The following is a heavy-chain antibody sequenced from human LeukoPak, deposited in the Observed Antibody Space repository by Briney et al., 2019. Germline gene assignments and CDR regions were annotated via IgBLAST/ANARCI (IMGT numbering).Heavy chain of an antibody. Sequence: TGGSLRLSCAASGFTFSSYGMHWVRQAPGKGLEWVAVISYDGSNKYYAGSVKGRFTISRDNSKNTLYLQMNSPRAEDTAVYYCANLPRDYDDYWGQGTLVTVSS. CDR3: ANLPRDYDDY. CDR1: GFTFSSYG. CDR2: ISYDGSNK. J-gene: IGHJ4*02. V-gene: IGHV3-30*18.